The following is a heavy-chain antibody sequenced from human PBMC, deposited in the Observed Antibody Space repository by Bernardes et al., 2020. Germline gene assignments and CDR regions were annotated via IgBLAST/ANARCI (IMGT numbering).Heavy chain of an antibody. Sequence: GGSLRLSCAASGFTFSSYSMNWVRQAPGKGLEWVSSISSSSSYIYYADSVKGRFTISRDNAKNSLYLQMNSLRAEDTAVYYCARDGCTGGVCLDYWGQGTLVTVSS. CDR1: GFTFSSYS. CDR2: ISSSSSYI. D-gene: IGHD2-8*02. CDR3: ARDGCTGGVCLDY. V-gene: IGHV3-21*01. J-gene: IGHJ4*02.